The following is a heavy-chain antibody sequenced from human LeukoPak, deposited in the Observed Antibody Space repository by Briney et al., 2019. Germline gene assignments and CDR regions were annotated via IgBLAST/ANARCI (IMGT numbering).Heavy chain of an antibody. D-gene: IGHD4-23*01. CDR3: AKDGRTTVVTSYYYYYYYMDV. V-gene: IGHV3-30*18. Sequence: GGSLRLSCAASGFTFSSYGMHWVRQAPGKGLEWVAVISYDGSNKYYADSVKGRFTISRDNSKNTLYLQMNSLRAEDTAVYYCAKDGRTTVVTSYYYYYYYMDVWGKGTTVTVSS. CDR1: GFTFSSYG. CDR2: ISYDGSNK. J-gene: IGHJ6*03.